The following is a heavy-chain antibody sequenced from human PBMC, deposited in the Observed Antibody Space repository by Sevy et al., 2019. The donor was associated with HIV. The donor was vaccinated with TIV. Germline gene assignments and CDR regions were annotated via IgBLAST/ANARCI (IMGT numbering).Heavy chain of an antibody. V-gene: IGHV3-53*01. D-gene: IGHD3-16*01. J-gene: IGHJ4*02. CDR1: GFTVSSNY. CDR3: ARGNNPWGDFDY. Sequence: GGSLRLSCAASGFTVSSNYMSWVRQAPGKGLEWVSVIYSGGSTYYADSVKGRFTISRANSKNTLYLQMNSLRAEDTAVYYCARGNNPWGDFDYWGQGTLVTVSS. CDR2: IYSGGST.